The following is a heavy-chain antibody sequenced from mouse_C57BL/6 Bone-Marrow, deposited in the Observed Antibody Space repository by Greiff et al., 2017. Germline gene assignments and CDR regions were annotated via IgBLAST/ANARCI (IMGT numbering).Heavy chain of an antibody. CDR3: ARGGNSMVTTKGFAY. CDR2: LDPSDSYA. D-gene: IGHD2-1*01. J-gene: IGHJ3*01. CDR1: GYTFTSYW. V-gene: IGHV1-69*01. Sequence: VQLQQPGAELVMPGASVKLSCKASGYTFTSYWMHWVKQRPAQGLEWIGELDPSDSYANYNQKFKGKSTLTVDKSSSTAYMQLSSLTSEDSAVYYCARGGNSMVTTKGFAYWGQGTLVTVSA.